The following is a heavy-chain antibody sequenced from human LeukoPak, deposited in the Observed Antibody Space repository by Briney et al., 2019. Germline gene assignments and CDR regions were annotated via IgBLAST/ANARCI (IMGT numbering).Heavy chain of an antibody. V-gene: IGHV3-23*01. CDR1: GFTFSSYA. CDR2: ISGSGGTT. D-gene: IGHD1-1*01. Sequence: PGGSLRLSCAASGFTFSSYALSWVRQAPGKGLEWVSAISGSGGTTYYADSVKGRFTISNDNSKNTLYLQMDSLRAEDTAVYYCARDWSVWYFDYWGQGTLVTVSS. J-gene: IGHJ4*02. CDR3: ARDWSVWYFDY.